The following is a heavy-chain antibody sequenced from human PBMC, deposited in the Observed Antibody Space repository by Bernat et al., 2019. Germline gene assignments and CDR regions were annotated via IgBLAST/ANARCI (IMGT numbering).Heavy chain of an antibody. CDR3: ARLGAHCSGGSCYSGYYYYMDV. Sequence: QLQLQESGPGLVKPSETLSLTCTVSGGSISSSSYYWGWIRQPPGKGLEWIGSIYYSWSTYYNPSLKSRVTISVDTSKNQFSLKLSSVTAADTAVYYCARLGAHCSGGSCYSGYYYYMDVWGKGTTVTVSS. D-gene: IGHD2-15*01. V-gene: IGHV4-39*01. J-gene: IGHJ6*03. CDR2: IYYSWST. CDR1: GGSISSSSYY.